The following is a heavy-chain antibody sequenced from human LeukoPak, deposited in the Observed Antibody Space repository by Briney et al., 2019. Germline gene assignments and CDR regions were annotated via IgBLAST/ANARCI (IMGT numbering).Heavy chain of an antibody. D-gene: IGHD3-3*01. CDR1: GYTFTSYA. V-gene: IGHV7-4-1*02. J-gene: IGHJ4*02. CDR3: ARRRAYYDFWSGYYNPHEFDY. Sequence: ASVKVSCKASGYTFTSYAMNWVRQAPGQGLEWMGWINTNTGNPTYAQGFTGRFVLSLDTSVSTAYLQISSLKAEDTAVYYCARRRAYYDFWSGYYNPHEFDYWGQGTLVTVSS. CDR2: INTNTGNP.